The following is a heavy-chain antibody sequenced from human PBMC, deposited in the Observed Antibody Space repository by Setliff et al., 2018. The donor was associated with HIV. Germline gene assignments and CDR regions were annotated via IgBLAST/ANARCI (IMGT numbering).Heavy chain of an antibody. CDR2: ISGSDGRAI. CDR1: GLTFSSYA. D-gene: IGHD6-13*01. CDR3: ARDGGSSWPYAFDI. V-gene: IGHV3-23*01. J-gene: IGHJ3*02. Sequence: GGSLRLSCAASGLTFSSYAMSWVRQAPGKGLEWVSSISGSDGRAIYYADSVKGRFTISRDNAKNSLYLQMNSLRAEDTAVYYCARDGGSSWPYAFDIWGQGTMVTVSS.